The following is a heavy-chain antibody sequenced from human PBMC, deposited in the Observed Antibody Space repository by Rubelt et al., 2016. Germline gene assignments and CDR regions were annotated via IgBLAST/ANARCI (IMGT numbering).Heavy chain of an antibody. CDR3: ARDDISSSSTDFDY. V-gene: IGHV3-74*01. Sequence: EAKGGLVQPGGSLRLSCAASGFTFSSYWMHWVRQAPGKGLVWVSRINSDGSSTSYVDSVKGRFTISRDNAKNPLYLQMNSLGDEETAVYYCARDDISSSSTDFDYWGQGTLVTVSS. CDR1: GFTFSSYW. CDR2: INSDGSST. D-gene: IGHD6-13*01. J-gene: IGHJ4*02.